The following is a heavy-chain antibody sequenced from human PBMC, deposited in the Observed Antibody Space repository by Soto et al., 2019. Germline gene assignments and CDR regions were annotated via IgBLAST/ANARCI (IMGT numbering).Heavy chain of an antibody. CDR1: GGSFSGYY. V-gene: IGHV4-34*01. D-gene: IGHD6-6*01. CDR3: ARAGSIAARPRLWERLICRNEPMLMCGMDV. Sequence: QVQLQQWGAGLLKPSETLSLTCAVYGGSFSGYYWSWIRQPPGKGLEWIGEINHSGSTNYNPSLKSRVTISVDTSKNQFSLKLSSVTAADTAVYYCARAGSIAARPRLWERLICRNEPMLMCGMDVW. CDR2: INHSGST. J-gene: IGHJ6*01.